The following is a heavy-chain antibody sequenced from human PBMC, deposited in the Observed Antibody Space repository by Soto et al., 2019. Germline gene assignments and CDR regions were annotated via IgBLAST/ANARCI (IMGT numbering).Heavy chain of an antibody. CDR2: ISSRSDTL. J-gene: IGHJ6*02. CDR3: ARDWDIVILSVPIPNYNYGMDV. V-gene: IGHV3-48*02. Sequence: GGSLRLSCEGSGFTFSAYAMNWVRQAPGKGLEWVSYISSRSDTLYYADSVKGRFTISRDNAKNSVYLQVNNLRDEDTAVYYCARDWDIVILSVPIPNYNYGMDVWGQGTTVPSP. CDR1: GFTFSAYA. D-gene: IGHD2-15*01.